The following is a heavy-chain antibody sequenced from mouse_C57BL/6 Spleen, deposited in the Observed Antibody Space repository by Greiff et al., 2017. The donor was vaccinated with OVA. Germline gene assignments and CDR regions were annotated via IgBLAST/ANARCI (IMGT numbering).Heavy chain of an antibody. J-gene: IGHJ1*03. D-gene: IGHD1-1*01. Sequence: QVQLQQPGAELVRPGSSVKLSCKASGYTFTSYWMHWVKQTPIQGLEWIGNIDPSDSETHYNQKFKDKATLTVDKSSSTAYMQLSSLTSEDSAVYYCARYYYGPPWYFDVWGTGTTVTVSS. CDR3: ARYYYGPPWYFDV. CDR2: IDPSDSET. V-gene: IGHV1-52*01. CDR1: GYTFTSYW.